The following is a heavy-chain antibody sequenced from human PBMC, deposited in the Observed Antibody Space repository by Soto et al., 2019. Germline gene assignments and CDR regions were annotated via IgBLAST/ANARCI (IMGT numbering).Heavy chain of an antibody. Sequence: GGSLRLSCAVSGSTFSNDWMHWVRQAPGKGLVWVSHINSDGSSTNYADFVTGRFTIARDNATNTVYLQMYSLRAEETAVYYCARDRSYSLDVWGQGTTVTVSS. CDR1: GSTFSNDW. V-gene: IGHV3-74*01. CDR2: INSDGSST. J-gene: IGHJ6*02. CDR3: ARDRSYSLDV.